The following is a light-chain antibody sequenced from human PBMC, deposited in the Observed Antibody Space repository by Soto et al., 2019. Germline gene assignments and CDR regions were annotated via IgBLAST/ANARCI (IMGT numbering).Light chain of an antibody. V-gene: IGKV3-20*01. CDR3: QQYGSPPWA. Sequence: IVLTQSPGTLSLSPGERATLLCRASQSVGRNFLAWYQQKRGQAPKILIYAASNRASGIPDRFSGSGSGSDFTLTISRLEPEDFAVYYCQQYGSPPWAFGQGTRVEI. CDR2: AAS. CDR1: QSVGRNF. J-gene: IGKJ1*01.